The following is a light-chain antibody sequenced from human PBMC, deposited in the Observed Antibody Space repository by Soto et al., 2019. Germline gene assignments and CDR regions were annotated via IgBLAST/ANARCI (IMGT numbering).Light chain of an antibody. Sequence: QSALTQPASVCGSPGQSITISCTGTSSDVGGYNYVSWYQQHPGKAPKLMIYDVTNRPSGISNRFSGSKSGNTASLTISGLQAEDEADYYCSSYTTSRTLVFGGGTKLTVL. CDR2: DVT. J-gene: IGLJ2*01. CDR3: SSYTTSRTLV. V-gene: IGLV2-14*03. CDR1: SSDVGGYNY.